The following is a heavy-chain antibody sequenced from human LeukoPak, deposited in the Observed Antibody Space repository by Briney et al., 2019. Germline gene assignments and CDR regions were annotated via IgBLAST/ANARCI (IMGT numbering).Heavy chain of an antibody. CDR3: ARAGAGEDYYFDY. CDR2: IYYSGST. J-gene: IGHJ4*02. CDR1: GGSISSGDYY. D-gene: IGHD7-27*01. V-gene: IGHV4-30-4*01. Sequence: SQTLFLTCTVSGGSISSGDYYWSWIRQPPGKGLEWIGYIYYSGSTYYNPSLKSRVTISVDTSKNQFSLKLSSVTAADTAVYYCARAGAGEDYYFDYWGQGTLVTVSS.